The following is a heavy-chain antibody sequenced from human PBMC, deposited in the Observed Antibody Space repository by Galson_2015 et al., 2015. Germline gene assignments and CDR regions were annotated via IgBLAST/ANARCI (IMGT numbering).Heavy chain of an antibody. CDR3: ASPLGIAVAGNDAFDI. J-gene: IGHJ3*02. CDR2: INSDGSST. Sequence: SLRLSCAASGFTFSSYWMHWVRQAPGKGLVWVSRINSDGSSTSYADSVKGRFTISRDNAKNTLYLQMNSLRAEDTAVYYCASPLGIAVAGNDAFDIWGQGTMVTVSS. D-gene: IGHD6-19*01. V-gene: IGHV3-74*01. CDR1: GFTFSSYW.